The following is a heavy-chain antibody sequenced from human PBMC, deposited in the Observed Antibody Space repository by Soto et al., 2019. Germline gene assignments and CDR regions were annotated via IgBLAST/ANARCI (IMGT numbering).Heavy chain of an antibody. J-gene: IGHJ4*02. V-gene: IGHV3-23*01. D-gene: IGHD3-3*01. CDR1: GFTFSDYA. CDR3: SRRDFLNGSKYFFDS. CDR2: VSDSGAGA. Sequence: EVHLSESGGGLVQPGGSLRLSCTTSGFTFSDYAMTWVRQAPAKGLEWVSDVSDSGAGAHYADSVKGRFTISRDNFKNTLYLQMTSLRAEDTAVYYCSRRDFLNGSKYFFDSWGQGNLVNVSS.